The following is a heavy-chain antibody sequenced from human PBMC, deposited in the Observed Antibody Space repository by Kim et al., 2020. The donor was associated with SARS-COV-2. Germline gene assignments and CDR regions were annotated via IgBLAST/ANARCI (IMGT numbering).Heavy chain of an antibody. CDR1: GFTFSSYG. Sequence: GSLRLSCAASGFTFSSYGMHWVRQAPGKGLEWVAVIWYDGSNKYYADSVKGRFTISRDNSKNTLYLQMNSLRAEDTAVYYCARDRYCSSTSCFIARYMDVWGKGTTVTVSS. CDR2: IWYDGSNK. V-gene: IGHV3-33*01. D-gene: IGHD2-2*01. CDR3: ARDRYCSSTSCFIARYMDV. J-gene: IGHJ6*03.